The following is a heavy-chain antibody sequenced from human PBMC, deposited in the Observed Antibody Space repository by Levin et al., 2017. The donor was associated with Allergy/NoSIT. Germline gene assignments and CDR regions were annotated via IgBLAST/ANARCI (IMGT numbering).Heavy chain of an antibody. CDR1: GGTFSSDT. D-gene: IGHD3-9*01. CDR2: ISPIVSRT. J-gene: IGHJ6*02. V-gene: IGHV1-69*02. Sequence: PGGSLRLSCKASGGTFSSDTIYWVRQAPGQGLEWMGRISPIVSRTNYAQKFQGRLTISADTSTTIAYMELSSLRSEDTAVYYCARLIGYSNGPEVFGMDVWGQGTTVTVSS. CDR3: ARLIGYSNGPEVFGMDV.